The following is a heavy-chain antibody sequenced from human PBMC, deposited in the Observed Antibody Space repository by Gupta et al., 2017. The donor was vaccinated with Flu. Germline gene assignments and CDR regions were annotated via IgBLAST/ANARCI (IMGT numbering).Heavy chain of an antibody. V-gene: IGHV3-9*01. Sequence: EVQLVESGGGLAQPGRSLRLSCAVSGFKFDNYVMHWVRQAPGKGLEWVSCISWNSVNTGYADSVKGRFTISRDNAKNSLSLQMNNLRPEDTAFYYCAKDGVPRGNSLHWYFDLWGRGTLVTVSS. CDR2: ISWNSVNT. CDR1: GFKFDNYV. CDR3: AKDGVPRGNSLHWYFDL. D-gene: IGHD4-23*01. J-gene: IGHJ2*01.